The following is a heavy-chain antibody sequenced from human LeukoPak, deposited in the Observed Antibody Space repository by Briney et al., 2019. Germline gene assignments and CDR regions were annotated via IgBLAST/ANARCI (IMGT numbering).Heavy chain of an antibody. CDR3: AKSTVTNYYYYYYMDV. V-gene: IGHV3-23*01. CDR2: TSGSGGST. Sequence: GGSLRLSCEASGFTFSTFAMIWVRQPPGKGLEWVSATSGSGGSTYYADSVKGRFTISRDNSKNTLYLQMNSLRAEDTAVYYCAKSTVTNYYYYYYMDVWGKGTTVTVSS. CDR1: GFTFSTFA. J-gene: IGHJ6*03. D-gene: IGHD2-21*02.